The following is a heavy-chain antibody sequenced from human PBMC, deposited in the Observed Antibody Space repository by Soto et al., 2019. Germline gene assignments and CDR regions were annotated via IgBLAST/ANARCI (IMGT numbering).Heavy chain of an antibody. CDR2: ISAYNSNT. CDR1: GYTFTSYG. J-gene: IGHJ4*02. Sequence: ASVKVSCKASGYTFTSYGISWVRQAPGQGLEWMGWISAYNSNTNYAQKLQGRVTMTTDTSTSTAYMELRSLRSDDTTEYYSAGGGDFGTIAGLFDYWGQGTRVPVSS. V-gene: IGHV1-18*01. D-gene: IGHD3-3*01. CDR3: AGGGDFGTIAGLFDY.